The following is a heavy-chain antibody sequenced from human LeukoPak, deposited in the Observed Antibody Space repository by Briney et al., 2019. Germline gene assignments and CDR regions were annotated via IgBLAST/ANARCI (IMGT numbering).Heavy chain of an antibody. Sequence: PGGSLRLSCSASGFTFSSSWMNWVRQAPGKGPEWVANINQDGSKQNYVDSVKGRFTISRDNAKNSLYLQMNSLRAEDTAVYYCMRDRLHYVEYEKTFDYWGQGTLVTVSS. CDR2: INQDGSKQ. CDR3: MRDRLHYVEYEKTFDY. V-gene: IGHV3-7*01. CDR1: GFTFSSSW. D-gene: IGHD4-17*01. J-gene: IGHJ4*02.